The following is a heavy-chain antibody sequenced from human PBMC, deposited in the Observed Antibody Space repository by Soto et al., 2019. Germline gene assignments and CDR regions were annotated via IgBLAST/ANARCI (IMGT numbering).Heavy chain of an antibody. CDR2: IIPIFGTA. Sequence: KVSCKASGGTFSSYAISWVRQAPGQGLEWMGGIIPIFGTANYAQKFQGRVTITADESTSTAYMELSSLRSEDTAVYYCARDTMVRGVITLYYGMDVWGQGTTVTVSS. D-gene: IGHD3-10*01. J-gene: IGHJ6*02. CDR3: ARDTMVRGVITLYYGMDV. CDR1: GGTFSSYA. V-gene: IGHV1-69*01.